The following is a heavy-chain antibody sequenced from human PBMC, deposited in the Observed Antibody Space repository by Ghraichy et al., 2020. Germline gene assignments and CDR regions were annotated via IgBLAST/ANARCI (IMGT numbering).Heavy chain of an antibody. J-gene: IGHJ4*02. V-gene: IGHV3-23*01. CDR1: GFTFSSYA. Sequence: GGSLRLSCAASGFTFSSYAMSWVRQAPGKGLEWVSAISGSGGSTYYADSVKGRFTISRDNSKNTLYLQMNSLRAEDTAVYYCASLGELGYYFDYWGQGTLVTVSS. D-gene: IGHD7-27*01. CDR2: ISGSGGST. CDR3: ASLGELGYYFDY.